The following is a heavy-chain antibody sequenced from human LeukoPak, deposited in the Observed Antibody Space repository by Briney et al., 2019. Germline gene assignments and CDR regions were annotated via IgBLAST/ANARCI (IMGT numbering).Heavy chain of an antibody. CDR1: GFTFTGYW. V-gene: IGHV3-7*05. D-gene: IGHD4-23*01. Sequence: PGGSLRLSCAASGFTFTGYWMSWVRQAPGKGLEWVANIKQDGSEEYYVDSVKGRFTISRDNAKNSLYLQMNSLRAEDTAVYYCARDHDYGGNSDYWGQGTLVTVSS. CDR3: ARDHDYGGNSDY. CDR2: IKQDGSEE. J-gene: IGHJ4*02.